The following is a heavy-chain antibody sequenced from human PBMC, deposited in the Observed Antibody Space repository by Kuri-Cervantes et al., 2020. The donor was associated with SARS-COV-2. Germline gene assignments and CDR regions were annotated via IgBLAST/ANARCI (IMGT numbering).Heavy chain of an antibody. CDR1: GGTFSSYA. Sequence: SVKVSCKAPGGTFSSYAISWVRQAPGQGLEWMGRIIPILGTANYAQKFQGRVTITADKSTSTAYMELSSLRSEDTAVYYCARDREQLVARAYYYHYYMDVWGKGTTVTVSS. CDR2: IIPILGTA. J-gene: IGHJ6*03. CDR3: ARDREQLVARAYYYHYYMDV. D-gene: IGHD6-13*01. V-gene: IGHV1-69*04.